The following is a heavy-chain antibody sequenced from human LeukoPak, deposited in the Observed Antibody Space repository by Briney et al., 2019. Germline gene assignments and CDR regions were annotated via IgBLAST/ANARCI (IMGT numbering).Heavy chain of an antibody. J-gene: IGHJ6*02. D-gene: IGHD4-17*01. Sequence: GASVKVSSKASGGTFSSYAISWVRQAPGQGLEWMGGIVPIFGTANYAQKFQGRVTITADESTSTAYMELSSLRSEDTAVYYCARDYGDYGNYYYYGMDVWGQGTTVTVSS. CDR1: GGTFSSYA. CDR3: ARDYGDYGNYYYYGMDV. V-gene: IGHV1-69*13. CDR2: IVPIFGTA.